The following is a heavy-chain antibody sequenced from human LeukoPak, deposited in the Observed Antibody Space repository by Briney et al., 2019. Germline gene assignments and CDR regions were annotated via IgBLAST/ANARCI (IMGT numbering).Heavy chain of an antibody. Sequence: PGGSLRLSCAASGFTFGSYGMSWVRQAPGKGLEWVSAISGSGGSTYYADSVKGRFTISRDNSKNTLYLQMNSLRAEDTAVYYCAKVLSSYYYGSGRKTLIDYWGQGTLVTVSS. J-gene: IGHJ4*02. CDR1: GFTFGSYG. D-gene: IGHD3-10*01. CDR3: AKVLSSYYYGSGRKTLIDY. CDR2: ISGSGGST. V-gene: IGHV3-23*01.